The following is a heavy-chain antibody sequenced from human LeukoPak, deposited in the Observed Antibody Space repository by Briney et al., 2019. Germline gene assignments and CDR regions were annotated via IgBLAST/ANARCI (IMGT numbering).Heavy chain of an antibody. Sequence: GGSLRLSCAASGFTFSSYSMNWVRQAPGKGLEWVGRIKSKTDGGTTDYAALVKGRFTISRDDSKNTLYLQMNSLTTEDAAVYYCTTGRTTSSKNWFDPWGQGTLVTVSS. CDR1: GFTFSSYS. CDR2: IKSKTDGGTT. V-gene: IGHV3-15*01. CDR3: TTGRTTSSKNWFDP. J-gene: IGHJ5*02. D-gene: IGHD6-6*01.